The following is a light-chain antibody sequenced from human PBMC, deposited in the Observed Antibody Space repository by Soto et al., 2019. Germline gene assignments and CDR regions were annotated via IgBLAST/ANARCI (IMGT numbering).Light chain of an antibody. V-gene: IGLV1-44*01. J-gene: IGLJ2*01. CDR2: SSN. CDR1: RSNIGGNT. Sequence: QLVLTQPPSASGTPGQRVTISCSGSRSNIGGNTVNWYQQLPGTAPKLLIYSSNQRPSGVPDRFSGSKSGTSASLAISGLQSEDEADYYCAAWDDSLNGVVFGGGTKVTVL. CDR3: AAWDDSLNGVV.